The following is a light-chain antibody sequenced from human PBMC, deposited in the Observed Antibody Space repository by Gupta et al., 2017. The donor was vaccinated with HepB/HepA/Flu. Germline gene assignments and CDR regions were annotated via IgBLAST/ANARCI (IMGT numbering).Light chain of an antibody. Sequence: DIQMTQSPSTLSASVGDSVTITCRASQSISGWLAWYQQKPGKAPKLLIFRVSNLQSGVPSRFSGSGSGTEFTLTIDSRQPDDFATYYCQQYKSYSKITFGQGTRLEIK. CDR2: RVS. CDR1: QSISGW. V-gene: IGKV1-5*03. J-gene: IGKJ5*01. CDR3: QQYKSYSKIT.